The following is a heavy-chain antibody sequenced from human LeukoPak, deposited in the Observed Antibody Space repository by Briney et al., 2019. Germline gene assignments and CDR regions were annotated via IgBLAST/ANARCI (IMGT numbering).Heavy chain of an antibody. CDR1: GGSFSGYY. J-gene: IGHJ4*02. D-gene: IGHD3-10*01. CDR2: INHSGST. V-gene: IGHV4-34*01. Sequence: EASETLSLTCAVYGGSFSGYYWSWIRQPPGKGLEWIGEINHSGSTNYSPSLKSRVTISVDTSKNQFSLKLSSVTAADTAVYYCASSVSGAFDYWGQGTLVTVSS. CDR3: ASSVSGAFDY.